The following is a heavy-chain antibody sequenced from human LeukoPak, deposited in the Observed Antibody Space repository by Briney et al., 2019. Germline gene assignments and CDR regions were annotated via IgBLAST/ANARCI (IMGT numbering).Heavy chain of an antibody. D-gene: IGHD2-2*01. Sequence: GASVKVSYKASGYTFTGYYMHWVRQAPGQGLEWMGWINPNSGGTNYAQKFQGRVTMTRDTSISTAYMELSRLRSDDTAVYYCARGYCSSTSCYPFDYWGQGTLVTVSS. CDR2: INPNSGGT. V-gene: IGHV1-2*02. CDR1: GYTFTGYY. CDR3: ARGYCSSTSCYPFDY. J-gene: IGHJ4*02.